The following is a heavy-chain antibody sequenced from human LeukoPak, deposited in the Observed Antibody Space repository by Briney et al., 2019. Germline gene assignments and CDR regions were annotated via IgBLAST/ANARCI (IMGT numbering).Heavy chain of an antibody. J-gene: IGHJ4*02. D-gene: IGHD4-17*01. CDR2: MNPNSVNT. CDR3: ARFMTTVNDIDY. CDR1: VYTFTSYD. V-gene: IGHV1-8*01. Sequence: ASETVSCKASVYTFTSYDYNWVRLATGPGLEWMGWMNPNSVNTGYAQKFHGRVTMTRNTSISTAYMELSSLRSEDTAVYYCARFMTTVNDIDYWGPGTLVSVSP.